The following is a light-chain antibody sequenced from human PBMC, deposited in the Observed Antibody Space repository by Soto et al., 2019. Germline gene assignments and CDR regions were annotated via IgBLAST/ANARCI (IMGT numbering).Light chain of an antibody. CDR3: QQRSNWPGT. CDR2: DAS. V-gene: IGKV3-11*01. Sequence: EIVLTQSPATLSLSPGERATLSCRASQSVSSYLAWYQQKPGKATRLLIYDASNRATGIPARFSGSGSGTDFTLTISSLEPEDFAVYYCQQRSNWPGTFGQGTKVEIK. J-gene: IGKJ1*01. CDR1: QSVSSY.